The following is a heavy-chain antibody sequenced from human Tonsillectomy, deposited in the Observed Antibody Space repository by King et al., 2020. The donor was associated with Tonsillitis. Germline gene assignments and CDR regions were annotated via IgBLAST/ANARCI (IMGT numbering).Heavy chain of an antibody. CDR3: AKALVPATDYYYYGMDV. Sequence: VQLVESGGGLVQPGGSLRLSCAASGFTFSSSAMSWVRQAPGKGLEWVSGISGSGGSTYYADSAKGRFTISRDNSKNTLYLQMNSLRAEDTAVYYCAKALVPATDYYYYGMDVWGQGTTVTVSS. V-gene: IGHV3-23*04. CDR2: ISGSGGST. CDR1: GFTFSSSA. J-gene: IGHJ6*02. D-gene: IGHD2-2*01.